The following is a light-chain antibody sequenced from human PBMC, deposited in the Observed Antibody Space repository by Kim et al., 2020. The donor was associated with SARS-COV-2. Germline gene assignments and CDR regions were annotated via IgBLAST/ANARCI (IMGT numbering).Light chain of an antibody. Sequence: SPGERALLSCRASQNVVNRLVWYQQKPGQAPRLLISAASTRATGIPDRFSGSGSGTDFTLTISSLQSEDSAVYYCQQYHSWAPITFGQGTRLEIK. V-gene: IGKV3D-15*01. CDR1: QNVVNR. CDR3: QQYHSWAPIT. CDR2: AAS. J-gene: IGKJ5*01.